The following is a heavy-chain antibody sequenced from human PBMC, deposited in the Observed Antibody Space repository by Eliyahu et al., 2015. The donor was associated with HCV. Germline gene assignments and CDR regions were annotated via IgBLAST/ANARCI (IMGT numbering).Heavy chain of an antibody. CDR2: IRSKAYGGTT. Sequence: EVQLVESGGGLVQPGRSLRLSCTASGFTFGXYAMSWFRQAPGKGLEWVGFIRSKAYGGTTEYAASVKGRFTISRDDSKSIAYLQMNSLKTEDTAVYYCTMVFSLYRPYGMDVWGQGTTVTVSS. CDR3: TMVFSLYRPYGMDV. J-gene: IGHJ6*02. D-gene: IGHD2/OR15-2a*01. V-gene: IGHV3-49*03. CDR1: GFTFGXYA.